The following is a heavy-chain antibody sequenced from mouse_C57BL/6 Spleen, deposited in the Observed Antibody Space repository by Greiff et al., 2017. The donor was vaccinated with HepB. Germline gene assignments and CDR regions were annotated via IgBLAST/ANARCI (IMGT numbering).Heavy chain of an antibody. CDR2: ISSGSSTI. D-gene: IGHD3-3*01. V-gene: IGHV5-17*01. CDR1: GFTFSDYG. Sequence: EVKLMESGGGLVKPGGSLKLSCAASGFTFSDYGMHWVRQAPEKGLEWVAYISSGSSTIYYADTVKGRFTISRDNAKNTLFLQMTSLRSEDTAMYYCAIGGYYFDYWGQGTTLTVSS. J-gene: IGHJ2*01. CDR3: AIGGYYFDY.